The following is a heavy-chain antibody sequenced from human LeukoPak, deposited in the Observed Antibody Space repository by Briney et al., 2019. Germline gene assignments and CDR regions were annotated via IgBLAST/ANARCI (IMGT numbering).Heavy chain of an antibody. Sequence: GGSLRLSCAASGFTSNSYAMSWVRQAPGKGLEWVSAISGSGDSTYSADSVKGRFTISRDNAKNTLYLQMNSLRAEDTAVYYCAVLVRYYYYGMDVWGQGTTVTVSS. J-gene: IGHJ6*02. CDR3: AVLVRYYYYGMDV. V-gene: IGHV3-23*01. CDR1: GFTSNSYA. CDR2: ISGSGDST. D-gene: IGHD6-13*01.